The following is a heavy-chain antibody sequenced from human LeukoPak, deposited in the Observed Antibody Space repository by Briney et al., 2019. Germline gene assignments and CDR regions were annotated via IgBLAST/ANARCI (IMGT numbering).Heavy chain of an antibody. D-gene: IGHD4-17*01. V-gene: IGHV4-30-2*01. Sequence: PSETLSLTCTVSGGSISSGGYYWSWIRQPPGKGLEWIGYIYHSGSTYYNPSLKSRVTISVDRSKNQFSLKLSSVTAADTAVYYCARDRDGDRSVYYWGQGTLVTVSS. J-gene: IGHJ4*02. CDR1: GGSISSGGYY. CDR3: ARDRDGDRSVYY. CDR2: IYHSGST.